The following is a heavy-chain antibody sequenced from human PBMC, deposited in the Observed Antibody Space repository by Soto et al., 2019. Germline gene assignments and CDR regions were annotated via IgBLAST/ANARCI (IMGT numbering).Heavy chain of an antibody. V-gene: IGHV1-18*01. D-gene: IGHD3-10*01. CDR1: GYTFTSYG. Sequence: ASVKVSCKASGYTFTSYGISWVRQAPGQGLEWMGWISAYNGNTNYAQKLRGRVTMTTDTSTSTAYMELRSLRSDDTAVYYCARVGEEVLLWFGELPLYDYWGQGTLVTVSS. J-gene: IGHJ4*02. CDR3: ARVGEEVLLWFGELPLYDY. CDR2: ISAYNGNT.